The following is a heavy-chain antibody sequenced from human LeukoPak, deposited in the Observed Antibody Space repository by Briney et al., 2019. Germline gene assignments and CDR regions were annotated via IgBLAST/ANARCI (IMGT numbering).Heavy chain of an antibody. CDR3: ARITSGSSMGRAFDI. D-gene: IGHD1-26*01. CDR2: INSSSSYT. J-gene: IGHJ3*02. V-gene: IGHV3-11*06. Sequence: GGSLRLSCAASGFTFSDYYMSWIRQAPGKGLEWVSYINSSSSYTNYADSMKGRFTISRDNAKNSLYLQMNSLRAEDTAVSYCARITSGSSMGRAFDIWGQGTMVTVSS. CDR1: GFTFSDYY.